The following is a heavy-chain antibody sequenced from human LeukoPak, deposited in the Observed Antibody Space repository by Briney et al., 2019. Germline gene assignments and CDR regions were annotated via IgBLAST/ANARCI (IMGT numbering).Heavy chain of an antibody. Sequence: PGGSLRLSCAASGFTFSSYAMHWVRQAPGKGLEWVAVISYDGSNKYYADSVKGRFTISRDNSKNTLYLQMNSLRAEDTAVYYCASGIIAVAGTRTRFDPWGQGTLVTVSS. J-gene: IGHJ5*02. CDR3: ASGIIAVAGTRTRFDP. V-gene: IGHV3-30-3*01. CDR2: ISYDGSNK. CDR1: GFTFSSYA. D-gene: IGHD6-19*01.